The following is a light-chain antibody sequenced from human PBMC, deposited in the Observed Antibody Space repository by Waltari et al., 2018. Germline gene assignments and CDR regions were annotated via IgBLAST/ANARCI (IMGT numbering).Light chain of an antibody. CDR1: KLGNNY. V-gene: IGLV3-1*01. J-gene: IGLJ2*01. CDR2: QDA. Sequence: SFELTQPPSLSVPPGQTATIACSGDKLGNNYISWYQQKPGQSPVLVIYQDAKRPSGIPERFSGSNSENTATLTSTGTQAVDEADYYCQTWDSSSFVVFGGGTKLTVL. CDR3: QTWDSSSFVV.